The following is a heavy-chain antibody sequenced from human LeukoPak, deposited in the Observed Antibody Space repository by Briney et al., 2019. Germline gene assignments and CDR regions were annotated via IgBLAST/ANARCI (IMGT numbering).Heavy chain of an antibody. CDR3: AELGITMIGGV. CDR1: GFNFSTYW. V-gene: IGHV3-48*04. J-gene: IGHJ6*04. CDR2: ISSSGSTI. D-gene: IGHD3-10*02. Sequence: GSLRLSCTASGFNFSTYWMTWVRQVPGKGLEWVSYISSSGSTIYYADSVKGRFTISRDNAKNSLYLQMNSLRAEDTAVYYCAELGITMIGGVWGKGTTVTISS.